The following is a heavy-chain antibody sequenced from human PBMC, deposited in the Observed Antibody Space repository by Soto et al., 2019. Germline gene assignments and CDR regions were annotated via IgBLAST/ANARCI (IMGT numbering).Heavy chain of an antibody. D-gene: IGHD3-9*01. CDR1: GFTFSSYW. V-gene: IGHV3-7*01. J-gene: IGHJ4*02. CDR2: IKQDGSEK. CDR3: ARDDILTGYYMGCDY. Sequence: GGSLRLSCAASGFTFSSYWMSWVRQAPGKGLEWVANIKQDGSEKYYVDSVKGRFTISRDNAKNSLYLQMNSLRAEDTAVYYCARDDILTGYYMGCDYWGQGTLVTVSS.